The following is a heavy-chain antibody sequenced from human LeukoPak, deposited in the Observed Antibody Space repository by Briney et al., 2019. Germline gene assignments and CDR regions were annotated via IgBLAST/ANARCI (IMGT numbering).Heavy chain of an antibody. CDR3: AKGQGSNIYYYYGMDV. CDR2: ISGSGGST. CDR1: GFTFSSYA. J-gene: IGHJ6*02. D-gene: IGHD4-23*01. Sequence: PGGSLRLSCAASGFTFSSYAMSWVRQAPGKGLEWVSAISGSGGSTYYADSVEGRFTISRDNTKNTLYLQMNSLRAEDTAVYYCAKGQGSNIYYYYGMDVWGQGTTVTVSS. V-gene: IGHV3-23*01.